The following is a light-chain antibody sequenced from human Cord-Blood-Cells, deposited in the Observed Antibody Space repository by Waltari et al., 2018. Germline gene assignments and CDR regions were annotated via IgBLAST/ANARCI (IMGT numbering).Light chain of an antibody. V-gene: IGKV3-11*01. CDR1: QSVSSY. CDR3: QQRSNWPPFT. CDR2: DAS. J-gene: IGKJ3*01. Sequence: EIVLTQSPATLSLSSGESATLFCRASQSVSSYLAWYQQKPGQAPRLLIYDASNRATGIPARFSVSGSGTDFTLTISSLEPEDFAVYYCQQRSNWPPFTFGPGTKVDIK.